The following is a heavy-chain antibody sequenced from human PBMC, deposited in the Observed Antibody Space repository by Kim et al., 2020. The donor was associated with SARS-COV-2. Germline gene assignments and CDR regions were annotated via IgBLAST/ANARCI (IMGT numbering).Heavy chain of an antibody. Sequence: SVKVSCKASGGTFSRYAIRWVRQAPGQGLEWMGGIIPIFGTANYAQKFQGRVKITADESTSPAYMELSSLRSEDTAVYYCARQYYDILTGYYQPSCYFDLWGRGTLVTVSS. CDR3: ARQYYDILTGYYQPSCYFDL. V-gene: IGHV1-69*13. J-gene: IGHJ2*01. CDR2: IIPIFGTA. D-gene: IGHD3-9*01. CDR1: GGTFSRYA.